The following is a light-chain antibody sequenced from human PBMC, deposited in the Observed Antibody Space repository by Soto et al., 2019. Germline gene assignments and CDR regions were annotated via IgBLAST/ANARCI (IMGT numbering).Light chain of an antibody. CDR1: QSISSY. V-gene: IGKV1-39*01. CDR2: AAS. CDR3: QQSYSTPRT. J-gene: IGKJ1*01. Sequence: DIQMTQSPSSLSAYVRQRATITCSSSQSISSYLNWYQQKPGKVPKLLIYAASSLQSGVPSRFSGSGSGTDFTLTISSLQTEDFATYYCQQSYSTPRTFGKGTKVDIK.